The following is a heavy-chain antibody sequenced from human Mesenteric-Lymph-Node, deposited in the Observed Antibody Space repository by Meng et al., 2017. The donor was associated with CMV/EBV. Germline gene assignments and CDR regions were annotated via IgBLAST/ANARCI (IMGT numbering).Heavy chain of an antibody. D-gene: IGHD4-11*01. Sequence: GGSLRLSCAASGFSFNTFSMSWVRQAPGKGLVWVATIKQDGSEIKYVDSVEGRFRISRDNAQSSLYLHMDSLRVEDTAVYYCARLRPPEDSIYRAFDYWGHGTLVTVSS. V-gene: IGHV3-7*01. CDR1: GFSFNTFS. CDR2: IKQDGSEI. CDR3: ARLRPPEDSIYRAFDY. J-gene: IGHJ4*01.